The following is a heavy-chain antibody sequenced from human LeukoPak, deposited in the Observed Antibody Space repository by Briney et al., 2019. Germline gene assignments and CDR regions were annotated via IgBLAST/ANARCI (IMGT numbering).Heavy chain of an antibody. V-gene: IGHV4-34*01. CDR3: ARVGVAAGFDY. CDR1: GGSFSAYY. J-gene: IGHJ4*02. D-gene: IGHD6-13*01. Sequence: SETLSLTCAVYGGSFSAYYWSWIRQPPGKGLEWIGEINHSGSTNYNPSLKSRVTISLDMSKNQFSLDLSSVTAADTAFYYCARVGVAAGFDYWGQGTLVTVSS. CDR2: INHSGST.